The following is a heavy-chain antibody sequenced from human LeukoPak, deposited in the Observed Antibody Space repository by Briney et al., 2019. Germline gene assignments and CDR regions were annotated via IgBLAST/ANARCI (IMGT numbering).Heavy chain of an antibody. CDR1: GFTFSNYE. CDR3: AIMTFPLED. Sequence: GXXLRLSCAASGFTFSNYEMNWVRQAPGKGLEWISYISSNGRTTYYADSVRGRFTISRDNTKESVYLQMNSLGVEDTAVYYCAIMTFPLEDWGQGTLVTVSS. D-gene: IGHD2-8*01. V-gene: IGHV3-48*03. J-gene: IGHJ4*02. CDR2: ISSNGRTT.